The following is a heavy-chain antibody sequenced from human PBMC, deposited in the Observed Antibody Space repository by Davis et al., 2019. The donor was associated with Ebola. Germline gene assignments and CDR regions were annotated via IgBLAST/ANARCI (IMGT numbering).Heavy chain of an antibody. CDR2: IYTGDSDT. CDR3: ASLRRTITGMDDAFDI. D-gene: IGHD1-20*01. V-gene: IGHV5-51*01. Sequence: GESLKISCKASGNSFTSHWIGWVRQLPGKGLEWMGIIYTGDSDTRYSPSFRGQVTISADKSIKTAYLQWSSLKASDTAIYYCASLRRTITGMDDAFDIWGQGTMVTVSS. J-gene: IGHJ3*02. CDR1: GNSFTSHW.